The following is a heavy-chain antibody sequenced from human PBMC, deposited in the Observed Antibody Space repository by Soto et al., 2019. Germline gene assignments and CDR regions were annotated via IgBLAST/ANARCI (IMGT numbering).Heavy chain of an antibody. D-gene: IGHD5-12*01. Sequence: GGSLRLSCAASGFTSDEYAMHWVRQAPGKGLEWVSGINWNSGSIGYADSVKGRFTISRDNAKNSLYLQMNSLRAEDTAVYYCARWLQFRGMDVWGQGTTVTVSS. J-gene: IGHJ6*02. CDR1: GFTSDEYA. CDR3: ARWLQFRGMDV. CDR2: INWNSGSI. V-gene: IGHV3-9*02.